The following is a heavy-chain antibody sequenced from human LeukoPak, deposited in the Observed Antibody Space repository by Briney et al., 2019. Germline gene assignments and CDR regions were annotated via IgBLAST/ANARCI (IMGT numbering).Heavy chain of an antibody. V-gene: IGHV3-33*01. CDR1: GFTFRNYA. CDR3: AGDPPNSGYAFDY. J-gene: IGHJ4*02. CDR2: IWSDGINK. Sequence: GRSLGLSCAASGFTFRNYAMHWVGQAPGRGRAGVACIWSDGINKYYADSVKGRSTISRDNSKYTLSLQVNSLRAEDTAVYYCAGDPPNSGYAFDYWGQGTLVTVSS. D-gene: IGHD5-12*01.